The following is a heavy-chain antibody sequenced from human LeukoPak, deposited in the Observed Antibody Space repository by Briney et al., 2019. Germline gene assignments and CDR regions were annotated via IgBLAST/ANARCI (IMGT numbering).Heavy chain of an antibody. D-gene: IGHD6-19*01. CDR2: MNPNSGNT. V-gene: IGHV1-8*01. Sequence: ASVKVSCKASGYTFTSYDINWVRQATGQGLEWMGWMNPNSGNTGYAQKFQGRVTMTRNTSISTAYMELSSLRSEDTAVYYCARGRLAVAGNWFDPWGQGTLVTVSS. J-gene: IGHJ5*02. CDR3: ARGRLAVAGNWFDP. CDR1: GYTFTSYD.